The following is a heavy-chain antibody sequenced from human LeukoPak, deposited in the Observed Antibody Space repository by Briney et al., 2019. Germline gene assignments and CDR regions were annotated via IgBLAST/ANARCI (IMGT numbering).Heavy chain of an antibody. CDR1: GGSISSHY. CDR2: IYYSGST. Sequence: PSETLSLTCTVSGGSISSHYWSWIRQPPGKGLEWIGYIYYSGSTNYNPSLKSRVTMSVDTSKNQFSLKLSSVTAADTAVYYCARDSSGWGRYFYYYMDVWGKGTTVTVSS. V-gene: IGHV4-59*11. D-gene: IGHD6-19*01. CDR3: ARDSSGWGRYFYYYMDV. J-gene: IGHJ6*03.